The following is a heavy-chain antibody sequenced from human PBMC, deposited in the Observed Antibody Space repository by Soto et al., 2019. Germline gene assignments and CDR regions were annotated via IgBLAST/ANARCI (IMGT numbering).Heavy chain of an antibody. D-gene: IGHD3-3*01. V-gene: IGHV4-61*01. J-gene: IGHJ6*02. Sequence: PSETLSLTCTVSGGSVSSNSEYWTWLRQPPGKGLEWIGYFFSSGSTNYNPSLKSRVSISVDTSKNQFSLRLSSVNPADTAVYYCARTSLTIFGPSNDYYGMDVWGQGTTVTVSS. CDR1: GGSVSSNSEY. CDR2: FFSSGST. CDR3: ARTSLTIFGPSNDYYGMDV.